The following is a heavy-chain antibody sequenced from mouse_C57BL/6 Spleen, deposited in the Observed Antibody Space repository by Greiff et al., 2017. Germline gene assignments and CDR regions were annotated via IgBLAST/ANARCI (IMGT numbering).Heavy chain of an antibody. V-gene: IGHV1-81*01. Sequence: QVQLQQSGAELARPGASVKLSCKASGYTFTSYGISWVKQRTGQGLEWIGEIYPRSGNTYYNEKFKGKATLTADKSSSTEYMELRSLTSEDSAVYFCARRGLGSSYYYAMDDWGQGTSVTVSS. D-gene: IGHD1-1*01. J-gene: IGHJ4*01. CDR3: ARRGLGSSYYYAMDD. CDR2: IYPRSGNT. CDR1: GYTFTSYG.